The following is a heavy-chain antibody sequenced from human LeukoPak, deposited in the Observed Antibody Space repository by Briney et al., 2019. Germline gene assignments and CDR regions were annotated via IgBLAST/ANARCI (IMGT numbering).Heavy chain of an antibody. CDR3: ARRKYYYDSSGYGDAFDI. CDR2: IYYSGST. J-gene: IGHJ3*02. V-gene: IGHV4-39*01. D-gene: IGHD3-22*01. Sequence: SETLSLTCTVSGGSISSSSYYWGWIRQPPGKGLEWIRSIYYSGSTYYNPSLKSRVTISVDTSKNQFSLKLSSVTAADTAVYYCARRKYYYDSSGYGDAFDIWGQGTMVTVSS. CDR1: GGSISSSSYY.